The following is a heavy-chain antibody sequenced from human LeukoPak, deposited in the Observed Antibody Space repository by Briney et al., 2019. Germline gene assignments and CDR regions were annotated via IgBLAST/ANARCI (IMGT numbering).Heavy chain of an antibody. CDR3: ARVQDYAFWSGYSAFDI. Sequence: AASVKVSCKASGGTFSSYAISWVRQAPGQGLEWMGGIIPIFGTANYAQKFQGRVTITADESTSTAYMELSSLRSEDTAVYYCARVQDYAFWSGYSAFDIWGQGTMVTVSS. CDR1: GGTFSSYA. CDR2: IIPIFGTA. V-gene: IGHV1-69*13. D-gene: IGHD3-3*01. J-gene: IGHJ3*02.